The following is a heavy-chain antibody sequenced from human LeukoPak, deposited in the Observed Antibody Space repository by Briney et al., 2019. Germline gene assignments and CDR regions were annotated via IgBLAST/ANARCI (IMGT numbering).Heavy chain of an antibody. CDR1: GYTFTGYY. Sequence: ASVKVSCKASGYTFTGYYMHWVRQAPGQGLEWMGWINPNSGGTNYAQKFQGRVTMTRDTSISTAYMELSRLRSDDTAVYYCARDHQLEGYAFDIWGQGTMVTVSS. J-gene: IGHJ3*02. CDR2: INPNSGGT. D-gene: IGHD1-1*01. V-gene: IGHV1-2*02. CDR3: ARDHQLEGYAFDI.